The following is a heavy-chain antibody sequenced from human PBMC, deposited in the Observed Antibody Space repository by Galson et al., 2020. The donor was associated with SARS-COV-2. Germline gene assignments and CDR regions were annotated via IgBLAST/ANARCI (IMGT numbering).Heavy chain of an antibody. Sequence: GGSLRLSCAASGFTFSSYGMHWVRQAPGKGLEWVAVISYDGSNKYYADSVKGRFTISRDNSKNTLYLQMNSLRAEDTAVYYCAKGVMGGYLDYFDYWGQGTLVTVSS. D-gene: IGHD3-16*02. V-gene: IGHV3-30*18. CDR1: GFTFSSYG. J-gene: IGHJ4*02. CDR3: AKGVMGGYLDYFDY. CDR2: ISYDGSNK.